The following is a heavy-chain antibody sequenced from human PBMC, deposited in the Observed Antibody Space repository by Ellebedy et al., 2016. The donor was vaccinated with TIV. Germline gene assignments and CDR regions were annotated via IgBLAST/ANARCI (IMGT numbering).Heavy chain of an antibody. Sequence: GGSLRLXCAASGFTFSSYSMNWVRQAPGKGLEWVSYISSSSSTIYYADSVKGRFTISRDNAKNSLYLQMNSLRDEDTAVYYCARGLRIGGPMYYFDYWGQGTLVTVSS. CDR2: ISSSSSTI. CDR1: GFTFSSYS. V-gene: IGHV3-48*02. CDR3: ARGLRIGGPMYYFDY. J-gene: IGHJ4*02. D-gene: IGHD2-15*01.